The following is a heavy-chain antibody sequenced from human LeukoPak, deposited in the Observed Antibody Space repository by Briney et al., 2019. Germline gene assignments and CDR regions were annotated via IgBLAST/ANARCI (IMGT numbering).Heavy chain of an antibody. V-gene: IGHV1-8*01. CDR1: GYTFTSYD. Sequence: ASVKVSCKASGYTFTSYDINWVRQATGQGLEWMGWMNPNSGNTGYAQKFQGRVTMTRNTSISTAYMELSSLRSEDTAVYYCARVGSSWYRTYYYYYYGMDVWGQGTTVTVSS. CDR3: ARVGSSWYRTYYYYYYGMDV. CDR2: MNPNSGNT. J-gene: IGHJ6*02. D-gene: IGHD6-13*01.